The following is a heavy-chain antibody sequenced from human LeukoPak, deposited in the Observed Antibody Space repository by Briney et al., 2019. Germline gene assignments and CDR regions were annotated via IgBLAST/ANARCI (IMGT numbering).Heavy chain of an antibody. J-gene: IGHJ4*02. CDR2: ISSSGKTI. Sequence: GGSLRLSCAASGFNFSDFYMSWIRQAPGKGLEWVSYISSSGKTIYYADSMKGRFTVSRDNAKNALYLQMNSLRAEDTAVYYCARDRGPLFDYWGQGTLVTVSS. D-gene: IGHD3-10*01. CDR3: ARDRGPLFDY. CDR1: GFNFSDFY. V-gene: IGHV3-11*01.